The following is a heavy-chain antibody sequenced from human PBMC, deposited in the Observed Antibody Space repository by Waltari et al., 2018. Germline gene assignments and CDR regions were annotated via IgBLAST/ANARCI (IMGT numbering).Heavy chain of an antibody. D-gene: IGHD4-17*01. J-gene: IGHJ2*01. CDR1: GFTFSSYW. V-gene: IGHV3-7*01. CDR3: ARDLTTVVAYWYFDL. Sequence: EVQLVESGGGLVQPGGSLRLSCAASGFTFSSYWMSWVRQGPGKWLEWVANKKQDGRVKYKGESVKGRFTNSRDKAKNPRYLQMNVLRAEDTSVYYCARDLTTVVAYWYFDLWGRGTLVTVSS. CDR2: KKQDGRVK.